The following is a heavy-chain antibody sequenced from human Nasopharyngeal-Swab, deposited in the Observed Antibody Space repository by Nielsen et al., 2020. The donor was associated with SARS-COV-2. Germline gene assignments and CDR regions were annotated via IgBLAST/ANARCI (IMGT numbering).Heavy chain of an antibody. J-gene: IGHJ4*02. CDR3: ARGNGWFPDH. D-gene: IGHD6-19*01. CDR1: GYTFANYG. V-gene: IGHV1-18*01. CDR2: ISVYNGNT. Sequence: ASVKVSCNASGYTFANYGVSRVRQAPGHGLEWMGWISVYNGNTGYAQNFQVRVTMTTDTSTNTGYLELRSLGSDDTAVYYCARGNGWFPDHWGQGTLVTVSS.